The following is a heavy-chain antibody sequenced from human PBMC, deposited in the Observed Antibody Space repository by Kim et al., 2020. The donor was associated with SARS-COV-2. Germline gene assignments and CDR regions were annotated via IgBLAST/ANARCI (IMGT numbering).Heavy chain of an antibody. J-gene: IGHJ6*02. V-gene: IGHV4-34*01. CDR3: ARARYYGSGSYFKLVFYGMDV. D-gene: IGHD3-10*01. Sequence: SETLSLTCAVYGGSFSGYYWSWIRQPPGKGLEWIGEINHSGSTNYNPSLKSRVTISVDTSKNQFSLKLSSVTAADTAVYYCARARYYGSGSYFKLVFYGMDVWGQGTTVTVSS. CDR2: INHSGST. CDR1: GGSFSGYY.